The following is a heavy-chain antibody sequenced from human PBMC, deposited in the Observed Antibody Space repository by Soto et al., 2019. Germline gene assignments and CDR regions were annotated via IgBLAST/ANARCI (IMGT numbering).Heavy chain of an antibody. CDR2: INPSGGST. J-gene: IGHJ6*02. D-gene: IGHD5-12*01. V-gene: IGHV1-46*01. Sequence: VQQAKRQGLEWMGIINPSGGSTSYAQKFQGRVTMTRDTSTSTVYMELSSLRSEDTAVYYCAINGGYDFRRYYSTVTAFRGQRTTV. CDR3: AINGGYDFRRYYSTVTAF.